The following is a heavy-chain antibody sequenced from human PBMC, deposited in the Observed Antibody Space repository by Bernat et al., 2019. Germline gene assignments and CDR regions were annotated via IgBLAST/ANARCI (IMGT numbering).Heavy chain of an antibody. D-gene: IGHD6-13*01. CDR1: GYTFTSYG. CDR2: ISTYNGNT. CDR3: ARDVGIAAAGFYFDY. V-gene: IGHV1-18*01. Sequence: QVQLVQSGAEVKKPGASVRVSCKASGYTFTSYGFSWVRQAPGQGLEWMGWISTYNGNTNYAQKLQDRVTMTTDTSTSTAYMELRSLRSDDTAVYYCARDVGIAAAGFYFDYWGQGTLVTVSS. J-gene: IGHJ4*02.